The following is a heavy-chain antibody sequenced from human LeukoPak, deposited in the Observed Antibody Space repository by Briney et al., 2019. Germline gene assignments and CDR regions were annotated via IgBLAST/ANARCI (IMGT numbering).Heavy chain of an antibody. V-gene: IGHV4-59*12. J-gene: IGHJ4*02. CDR2: IYYSGST. CDR3: AREINRIQLWLTGIDY. Sequence: SETLSLTCAVYGGSFSGYYWSWIRQPPGKGLEWIGYIYYSGSTNYNPSLKSRVTISVDTSKNQFSLKLSSVTAADTAVYYCAREINRIQLWLTGIDYWGQGTLVTVSS. D-gene: IGHD5-18*01. CDR1: GGSFSGYY.